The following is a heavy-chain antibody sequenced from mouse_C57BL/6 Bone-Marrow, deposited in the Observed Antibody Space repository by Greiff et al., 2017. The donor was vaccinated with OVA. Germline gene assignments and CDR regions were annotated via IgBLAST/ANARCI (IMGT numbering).Heavy chain of an antibody. Sequence: QVQLKESGPGILQPSQTLSLTCSFSGFSLSTFGMGVGWIRQPSGKGLEWLAHIWWDDDKYYNPALKSRLTISKDTSKNQVFLKIANVDTADTATYYCARIARNYGSSEFAYWGQGTLVTVSA. V-gene: IGHV8-8*01. CDR3: ARIARNYGSSEFAY. J-gene: IGHJ3*01. CDR2: IWWDDDK. CDR1: GFSLSTFGMG. D-gene: IGHD1-1*01.